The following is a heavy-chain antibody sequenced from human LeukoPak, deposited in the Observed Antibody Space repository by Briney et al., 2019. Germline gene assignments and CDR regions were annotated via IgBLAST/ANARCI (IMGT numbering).Heavy chain of an antibody. D-gene: IGHD6-19*01. CDR1: GYTFTSYG. Sequence: ASVKVSCKASGYTFTSYGISWVRQAPGQGLEWMGWISAYNGNTNYAQMLQGRVTMTTDTSTSTAYMELRSLRSDDTAVYFCAREGDGFSSGWSRLGLDYWGQGTLVTVSS. CDR2: ISAYNGNT. CDR3: AREGDGFSSGWSRLGLDY. V-gene: IGHV1-18*01. J-gene: IGHJ4*02.